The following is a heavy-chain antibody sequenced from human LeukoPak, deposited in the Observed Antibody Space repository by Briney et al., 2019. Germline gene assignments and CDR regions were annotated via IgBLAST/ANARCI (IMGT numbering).Heavy chain of an antibody. CDR1: GYSFTSYW. CDR3: ARIIVVVTALGWFDP. J-gene: IGHJ5*02. V-gene: IGHV5-51*01. D-gene: IGHD2-21*02. CDR2: IHPGDSDT. Sequence: GESLKISCKGSGYSFTSYWIGWVRKMPGKGLEWMGIIHPGDSDTRYSPSFQGQVTISADKSISTAYLQWSSLKASDTAMDYCARIIVVVTALGWFDPWSEGTLVTVSS.